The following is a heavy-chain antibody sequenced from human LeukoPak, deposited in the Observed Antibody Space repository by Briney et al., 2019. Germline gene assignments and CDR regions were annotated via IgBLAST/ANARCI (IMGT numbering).Heavy chain of an antibody. V-gene: IGHV3-48*01. D-gene: IGHD6-6*01. J-gene: IGHJ4*02. CDR3: ARGGAARPDY. Sequence: GGSLRLSCLASGFIFSDYGMDWVRQAAGKGLEWISYISASSSSIDYADSVKGRFTLSRDNAKNSRFLQMHSLTVEDTAVYYCARGGAARPDYWGQGTLVTVSS. CDR1: GFIFSDYG. CDR2: ISASSSSI.